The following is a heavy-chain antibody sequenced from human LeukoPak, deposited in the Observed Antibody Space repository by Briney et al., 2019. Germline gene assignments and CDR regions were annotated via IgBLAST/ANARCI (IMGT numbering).Heavy chain of an antibody. CDR3: ALGSITMVRGVHRKAFDI. Sequence: PSETLSLTCTVSGGSISSGSYYWSWIRQPDGKGLEWIGRIYASGSTNYNPSLKSRVTISVDTSKNQFSLKLSSVTAADTAVYYCALGSITMVRGVHRKAFDIWGQGTMVTVSS. D-gene: IGHD3-10*01. V-gene: IGHV4-61*02. CDR2: IYASGST. J-gene: IGHJ3*02. CDR1: GGSISSGSYY.